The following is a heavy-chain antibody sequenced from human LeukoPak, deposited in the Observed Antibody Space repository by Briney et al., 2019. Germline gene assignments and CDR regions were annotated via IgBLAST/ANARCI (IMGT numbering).Heavy chain of an antibody. Sequence: GGSLRLSCAASGFTFSDYAMNWVRQAPGRGLEWVSSIRASGTNTYYSDSVKGRFTISRDNSKSTLYLQMNSLRAEDTAVYYCAKGPLLWDWGQGTLVTVSS. CDR2: IRASGTNT. CDR1: GFTFSDYA. CDR3: AKGPLLWD. D-gene: IGHD2/OR15-2a*01. V-gene: IGHV3-23*01. J-gene: IGHJ4*02.